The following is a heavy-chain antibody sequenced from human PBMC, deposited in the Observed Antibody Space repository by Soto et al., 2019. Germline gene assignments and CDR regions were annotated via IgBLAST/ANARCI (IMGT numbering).Heavy chain of an antibody. CDR3: ARIGGQRTYAFDI. D-gene: IGHD2-15*01. J-gene: IGHJ3*02. V-gene: IGHV1-3*01. Sequence: GASVKVSCKASGYTFTSYAMHWVRQAPGQRLEWMGWINAGNGNTKYSQKFQGRVTITRDTSASTAYMELSSLRSEDTAVYYCARIGGQRTYAFDIWGQGTMVTVSS. CDR1: GYTFTSYA. CDR2: INAGNGNT.